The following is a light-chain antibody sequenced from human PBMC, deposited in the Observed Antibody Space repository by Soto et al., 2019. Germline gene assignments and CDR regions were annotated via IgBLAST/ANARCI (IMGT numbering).Light chain of an antibody. CDR3: QQYGSSPWT. Sequence: EIVLTQSPGTLSLSPGESATLSCRASQIVSSSYLAWYQQKPGQAPRLLIYGASSRATGIPDRFSGSGSGTGFTLTVSRLEPEDFALYYCQQYGSSPWTFGQGTKVDIK. J-gene: IGKJ1*01. V-gene: IGKV3-20*01. CDR2: GAS. CDR1: QIVSSSY.